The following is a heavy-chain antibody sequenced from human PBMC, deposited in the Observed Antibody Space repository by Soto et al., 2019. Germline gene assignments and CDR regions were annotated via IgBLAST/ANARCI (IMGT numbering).Heavy chain of an antibody. Sequence: GGSLRLSCAASGFAFNIYSMHWVRQAPGKGLEWVSSISGSSSYIYYADSVRGRFTITRDNAKNSLYLQMNSLRADDTAVYYCARDGEYTLYSSSLDYWGQGTLVTVSS. CDR3: ARDGEYTLYSSSLDY. CDR1: GFAFNIYS. V-gene: IGHV3-21*01. J-gene: IGHJ4*02. D-gene: IGHD6-6*01. CDR2: ISGSSSYI.